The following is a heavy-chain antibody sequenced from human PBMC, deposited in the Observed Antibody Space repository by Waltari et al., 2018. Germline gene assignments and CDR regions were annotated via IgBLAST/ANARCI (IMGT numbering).Heavy chain of an antibody. CDR1: GGSISSSSYY. V-gene: IGHV4-39*07. Sequence: QLQLQESGPGLVKPSETLSLTCTVSGGSISSSSYYWGWIRQPPGKGLEWIGCSYSSGSTSSNPSLTSLVTISVDTSTNHFSLKLSSVSAADTAVYYCARDWGSSGPDYYSYGMDVWGQGTTVTVSS. D-gene: IGHD6-19*01. J-gene: IGHJ6*02. CDR2: SYSSGST. CDR3: ARDWGSSGPDYYSYGMDV.